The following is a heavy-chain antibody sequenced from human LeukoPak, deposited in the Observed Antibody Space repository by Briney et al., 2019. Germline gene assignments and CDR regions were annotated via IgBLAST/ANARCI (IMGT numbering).Heavy chain of an antibody. Sequence: ASVKVSCKASGYTFTSYFMHWVRQAPGQGLEWMGIINPRGGSTSYAQKFQGRVTMTGDMSASTVYMELTSLRSEDTAVYYCARDEGESGSHLGAIVDPWGQGTLVTVSS. CDR1: GYTFTSYF. D-gene: IGHD1-26*01. V-gene: IGHV1-46*01. J-gene: IGHJ5*02. CDR3: ARDEGESGSHLGAIVDP. CDR2: INPRGGST.